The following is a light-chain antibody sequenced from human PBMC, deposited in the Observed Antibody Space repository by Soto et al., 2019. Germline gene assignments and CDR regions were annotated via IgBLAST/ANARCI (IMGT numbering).Light chain of an antibody. J-gene: IGLJ1*01. CDR3: SSYAGSNTDYV. CDR2: EVS. V-gene: IGLV2-8*01. Sequence: QSVLTQPPSASGSPGQSVTISCTGTSSDVGGYNYVSWYQQHPGKVPKLMIYEVSKRPSGVPDRFSGSKFGNTASLTVSGLQAEDEADYYCSSYAGSNTDYVFGTGTKVTVL. CDR1: SSDVGGYNY.